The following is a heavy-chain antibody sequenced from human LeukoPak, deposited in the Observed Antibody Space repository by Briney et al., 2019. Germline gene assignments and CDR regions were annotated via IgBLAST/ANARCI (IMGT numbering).Heavy chain of an antibody. CDR3: AKSNGYGLVDI. CDR1: GGSIRGYY. Sequence: SETLSLTCNVSGGSIRGYYWSWIRQPPGKGLEWIGYIYSSGSTNYNPSPKSRVTMSVDTSKNQFSLKVSSVTAAGTAVYYCAKSNGYGLVDIWGQGTMVTVSS. CDR2: IYSSGST. V-gene: IGHV4-59*01. J-gene: IGHJ3*02. D-gene: IGHD3-10*01.